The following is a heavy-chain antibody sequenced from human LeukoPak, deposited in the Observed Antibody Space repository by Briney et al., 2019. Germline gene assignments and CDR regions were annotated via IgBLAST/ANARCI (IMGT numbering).Heavy chain of an antibody. CDR3: ARVFGSGSLNYYYYYYMDV. D-gene: IGHD1-26*01. CDR1: GYTFTGYY. Sequence: ASVKPSCKASGYTFTGYYMHWVRQAPGQGLEWMGWINPNSGGTNYAQKFQGRVTMTRDTSISTAYMELSRLRSDDTAVYYCARVFGSGSLNYYYYYYMDVWGKGTTVTVSS. CDR2: INPNSGGT. J-gene: IGHJ6*03. V-gene: IGHV1-2*02.